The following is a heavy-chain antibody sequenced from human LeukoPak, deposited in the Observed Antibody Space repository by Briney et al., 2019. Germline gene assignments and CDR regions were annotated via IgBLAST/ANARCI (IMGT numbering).Heavy chain of an antibody. J-gene: IGHJ4*02. CDR2: IYPGGSDT. D-gene: IGHD2-21*02. CDR3: ARRAQGGDCYDY. V-gene: IGHV5-51*01. Sequence: GESLKISCKSSGYSFTSYWIGWVRQMPGKGLEWMGIIYPGGSDTRYSPSFLGRVTISVDKSISTAYLQWSSLKASDTAMYYCARRAQGGDCYDYWGQGTLVTVSS. CDR1: GYSFTSYW.